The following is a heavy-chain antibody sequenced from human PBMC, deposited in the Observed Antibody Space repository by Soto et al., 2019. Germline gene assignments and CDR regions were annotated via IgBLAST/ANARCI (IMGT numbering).Heavy chain of an antibody. D-gene: IGHD6-13*01. J-gene: IGHJ4*02. CDR2: ISYDGSNK. Sequence: PWWSMGLSCAASGFTFSSYGMHWVRQAPGKGLEWVAVISYDGSNKYYADSVKGRFTISRDNSKNTLYLQMNSLRAEDTAVYYCATEQVSAAPGTLDYRSRGSWVTVSS. CDR3: ATEQVSAAPGTLDY. CDR1: GFTFSSYG. V-gene: IGHV3-30*03.